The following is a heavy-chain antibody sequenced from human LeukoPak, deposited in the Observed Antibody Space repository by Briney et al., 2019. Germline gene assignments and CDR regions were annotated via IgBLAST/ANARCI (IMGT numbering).Heavy chain of an antibody. J-gene: IGHJ4*02. D-gene: IGHD1-26*01. CDR3: ARVPGMYYFDY. CDR2: ITGSGGDT. V-gene: IGHV3-23*01. CDR1: GFTFRNYA. Sequence: GGSLRLSCAASGFTFRNYAMTWVRQAPGKGLEWVSAITGSGGDTFYADSVRGRFTISRDNSKNTLYLQMNSLRAEDTAVYYCARVPGMYYFDYWGQGTLVTVSS.